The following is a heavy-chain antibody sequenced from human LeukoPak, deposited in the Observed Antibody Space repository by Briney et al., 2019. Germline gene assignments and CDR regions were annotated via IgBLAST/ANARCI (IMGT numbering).Heavy chain of an antibody. V-gene: IGHV3-23*01. CDR1: GFTFSSYA. CDR2: ISGSGGST. Sequence: PGGSLRLSCAASGFTFSSYAMSWVRQAPGKGLEWVSAISGSGGSTYYADSVKGRFTISRDNSKNTLYLQMNSLRAEDTAVYYCAKASTLGYCGSTSCFNWFDPWGQGTLVTVSS. D-gene: IGHD2-2*01. J-gene: IGHJ5*02. CDR3: AKASTLGYCGSTSCFNWFDP.